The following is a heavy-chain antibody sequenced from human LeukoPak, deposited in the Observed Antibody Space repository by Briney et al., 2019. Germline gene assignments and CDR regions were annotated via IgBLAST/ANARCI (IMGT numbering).Heavy chain of an antibody. CDR3: AKDILSGFYKTFDY. Sequence: PGGSLRLSCVVSGFTFDDYAMHWVRQGPGKGLEWVSLISGDGGRTYYADSVKGRFTISRDNSKNSLYLEMNSLRTEDTALYYCAKDILSGFYKTFDYWGQGTLVTVSS. CDR1: GFTFDDYA. D-gene: IGHD6-19*01. CDR2: ISGDGGRT. V-gene: IGHV3-43*02. J-gene: IGHJ4*02.